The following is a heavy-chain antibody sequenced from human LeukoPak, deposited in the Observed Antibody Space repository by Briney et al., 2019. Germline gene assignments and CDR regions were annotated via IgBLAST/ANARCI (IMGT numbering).Heavy chain of an antibody. J-gene: IGHJ4*02. CDR1: GFTFSSYW. Sequence: PGGSLRLSCAASGFTFSSYWMHWVRQAPGKGLVWVSRINSDGSSTSYADSVKGRFTISRDNAKNTLYLEMNSLIPEDTAVYYCAKDGREGELSPTTSPFDFWGQGTLVTVSS. CDR3: AKDGREGELSPTTSPFDF. CDR2: INSDGSST. V-gene: IGHV3-74*01. D-gene: IGHD3-16*02.